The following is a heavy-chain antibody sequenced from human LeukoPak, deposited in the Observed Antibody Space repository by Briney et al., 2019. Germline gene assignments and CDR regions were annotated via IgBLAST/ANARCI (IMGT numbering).Heavy chain of an antibody. D-gene: IGHD2-15*01. J-gene: IGHJ6*03. CDR2: INSDGSST. CDR1: GFTFSSYW. CDR3: ARVPGGNSYYYYMDV. V-gene: IGHV3-74*01. Sequence: GGSLRLSCAASGFTFSSYWMHWVRQAPGKGLVWVSRINSDGSSTSYADSVEGRFTISRDNAKNTLYLQMNSLRAEDTAVYYCARVPGGNSYYYYMDVWGKGTTVTVSS.